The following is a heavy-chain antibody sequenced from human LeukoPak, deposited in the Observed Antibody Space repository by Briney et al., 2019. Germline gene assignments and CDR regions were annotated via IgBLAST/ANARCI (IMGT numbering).Heavy chain of an antibody. Sequence: PSETLSLTCAVYGGSFSGYYWGWIRQPPGKGLEWIGEINHSGSTNYNPSLKRRVTISVDTSKNQFSLKLSSVTAADTAVYYCARDEGWELPNVFVYWGQGTLGTVSS. CDR1: GGSFSGYY. D-gene: IGHD1-26*01. CDR3: ARDEGWELPNVFVY. V-gene: IGHV4-34*01. CDR2: INHSGST. J-gene: IGHJ4*02.